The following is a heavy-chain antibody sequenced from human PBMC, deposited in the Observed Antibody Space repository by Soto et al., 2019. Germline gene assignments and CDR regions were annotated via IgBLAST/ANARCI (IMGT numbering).Heavy chain of an antibody. V-gene: IGHV4-59*01. CDR3: AGDPTVTTQLGYSSGMEV. D-gene: IGHD4-17*01. CDR2: IYYSGST. Sequence: SETLSLTCTVSGGSISSYYWSWIRQPPGKGLEWIGYIYYSGSTNYNPSLKSRVTISVDTSKNQFSLKLSSVTAADTAVYYCAGDPTVTTQLGYSSGMEVWAKGPRSPSP. CDR1: GGSISSYY. J-gene: IGHJ6*02.